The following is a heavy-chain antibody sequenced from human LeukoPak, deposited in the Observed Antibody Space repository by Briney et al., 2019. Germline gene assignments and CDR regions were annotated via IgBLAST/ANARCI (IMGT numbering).Heavy chain of an antibody. CDR3: ARLKIDGTHFDY. CDR2: ITNSGNSK. CDR1: EFTFSSYS. V-gene: IGHV3-48*01. J-gene: IGHJ4*02. Sequence: PGGSLRLSCAASEFTFSSYSMNWVRQAPGKGLEWVSYITNSGNSKSYADSVKGRFTISGDSSKNTLYLQMNSLRAEDTAVYYCARLKIDGTHFDYWGQGTLVTVSS. D-gene: IGHD3-9*01.